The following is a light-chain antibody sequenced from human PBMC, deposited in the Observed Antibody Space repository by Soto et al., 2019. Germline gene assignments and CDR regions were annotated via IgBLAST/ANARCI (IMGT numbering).Light chain of an antibody. CDR2: KVS. V-gene: IGKV2-30*01. CDR3: MQGSFWQWT. J-gene: IGKJ1*01. CDR1: QSLVYSDGNAY. Sequence: DVVMTQSPLSLPVTLGQPASISCRSSQSLVYSDGNAYLIWFHQRPGQSPRRLIFKVSNRDSGVPDRFSGSGAGSDFTLKISRVEDEDVGIYYCMQGSFWQWTLGQGTKVDIK.